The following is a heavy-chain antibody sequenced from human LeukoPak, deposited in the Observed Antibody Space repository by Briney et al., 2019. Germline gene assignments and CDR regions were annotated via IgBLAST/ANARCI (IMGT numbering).Heavy chain of an antibody. CDR3: ARGVVIAPQTFDY. J-gene: IGHJ4*02. V-gene: IGHV3-23*01. Sequence: GGSLRLSCAASGFTFSSYNMNWVRQAPGRALEWVSAISGSGGSTYYADSVKGRFTISRDNSKNTLYLQMNSLRAEDTAVYYCARGVVIAPQTFDYWGQGTLVTVSS. CDR1: GFTFSSYN. CDR2: ISGSGGST. D-gene: IGHD2-21*01.